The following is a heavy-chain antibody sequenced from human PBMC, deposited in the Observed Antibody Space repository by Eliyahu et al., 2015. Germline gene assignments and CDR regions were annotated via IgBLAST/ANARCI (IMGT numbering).Heavy chain of an antibody. CDR3: ARAIEMSTIRARVDS. D-gene: IGHD5-24*01. Sequence: DVRLVESGGGLIKCGGSLRLSCAASGFTIXPYSMTWVRQAPGKGLEWISYITNDTSTIYYADSVKGRFTISRDNAKNSIYLQLNRLIDDDSGVYYCARAIEMSTIRARVDSWGQGALVIVSS. CDR2: ITNDTSTI. V-gene: IGHV3-48*02. CDR1: GFTIXPYS. J-gene: IGHJ4*02.